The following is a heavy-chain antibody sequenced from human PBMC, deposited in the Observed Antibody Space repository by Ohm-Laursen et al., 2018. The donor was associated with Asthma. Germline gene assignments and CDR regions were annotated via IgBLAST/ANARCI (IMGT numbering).Heavy chain of an antibody. Sequence: SLRLSCTASGFTFSSYAMHWVRQAPGKGLEWVAVISYDGSNKYYADSVKGRFTISRDNSKNTLYLQMNSLRAEDTAVYYCFSLGGVVKAFDIWGQGTMVTVSS. J-gene: IGHJ3*02. CDR2: ISYDGSNK. D-gene: IGHD3-3*01. V-gene: IGHV3-30-3*01. CDR3: FSLGGVVKAFDI. CDR1: GFTFSSYA.